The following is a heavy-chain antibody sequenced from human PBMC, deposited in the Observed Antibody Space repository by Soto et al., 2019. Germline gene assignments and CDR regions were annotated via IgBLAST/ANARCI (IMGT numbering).Heavy chain of an antibody. V-gene: IGHV4-34*01. CDR1: GGSFSGYY. D-gene: IGHD1-1*01. CDR2: INHSGST. CDR3: ARGSSHPLRLERPNRPFDY. J-gene: IGHJ4*02. Sequence: PSETLSLTCAVYGGSFSGYYWSWIRQPPGKGLEWIGEINHSGSTNYNPSLKSRVTISVDTSKNQFSLKLSSVTAADTAVYYCARGSSHPLRLERPNRPFDYWGQGTQVTVS.